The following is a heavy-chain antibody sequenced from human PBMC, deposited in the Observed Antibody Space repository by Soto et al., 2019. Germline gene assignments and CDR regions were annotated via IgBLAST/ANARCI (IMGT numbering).Heavy chain of an antibody. D-gene: IGHD2-2*01. CDR2: IIPIPGTA. V-gene: IGHV1-69*01. CDR1: GGTFGSYA. CDR3: ARSQGSSTSLEIYYYYYYGMDV. J-gene: IGHJ6*02. Sequence: QVQLVQSGAEVKKPGSSVKVSCKASGGTFGSYAISWVRQAPGQGLEWMGGIIPIPGTANYAQKFQGRVTIAADESTSTANMKLSSLRSEDTAVYYCARSQGSSTSLEIYYYYYYGMDVWGQGTTVTVSS.